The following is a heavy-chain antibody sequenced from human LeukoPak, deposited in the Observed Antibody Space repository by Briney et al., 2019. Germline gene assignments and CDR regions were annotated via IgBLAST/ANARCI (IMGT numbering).Heavy chain of an antibody. J-gene: IGHJ3*02. Sequence: GASVKVSCKASGYTFTGYYMHWVRQAPGQGLEWMGWINPNSGGTNSVQKLQGRVTMTRDTSISTAYMELSRLRSDDTAVYCCARPRTWGSQRADAFDIWGQGTMISVSS. CDR1: GYTFTGYY. V-gene: IGHV1-2*02. CDR2: INPNSGGT. D-gene: IGHD7-27*01. CDR3: ARPRTWGSQRADAFDI.